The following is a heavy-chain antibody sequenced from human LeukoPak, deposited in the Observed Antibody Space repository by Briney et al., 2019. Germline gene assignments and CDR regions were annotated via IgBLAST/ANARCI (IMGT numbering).Heavy chain of an antibody. CDR1: GFSLSTSGMC. Sequence: ESGPTLVNPTQTLTLTCTFSGFSLSTSGMCVSWIRQPPGKALEWLARIDWDDDKYYSTSLKTRLTISKDTSKNQVVLTMTNMDPVDTATHYCARITDCSGGSCYIDYWGQGTLVTVSS. CDR2: IDWDDDK. D-gene: IGHD2-15*01. J-gene: IGHJ4*02. V-gene: IGHV2-70*11. CDR3: ARITDCSGGSCYIDY.